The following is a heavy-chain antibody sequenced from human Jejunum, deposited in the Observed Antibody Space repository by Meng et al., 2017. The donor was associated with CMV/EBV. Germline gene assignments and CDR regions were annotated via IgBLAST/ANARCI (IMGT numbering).Heavy chain of an antibody. CDR1: GHTFTYDG. D-gene: IGHD1-26*01. Sequence: SGGEWKEPGASLMLSCKADGHTFTYDGITFVRQAPGQGLEWMGWISAYNGNTNSAQTLQGRVSMTTDTSTSTVYMELRSLRSDDTAVYYCARVEVGITSGDYWGQGTLVTVSS. CDR2: ISAYNGNT. J-gene: IGHJ4*02. V-gene: IGHV1-18*01. CDR3: ARVEVGITSGDY.